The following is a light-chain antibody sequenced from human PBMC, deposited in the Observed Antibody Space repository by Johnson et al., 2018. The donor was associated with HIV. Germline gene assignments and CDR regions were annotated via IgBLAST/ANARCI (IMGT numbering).Light chain of an antibody. Sequence: QSVLTQPPSVSAAPGQKVTISCSGSSSNIGNNYVSWYQQLPGTAPKLLIYDNNKRPSGIPDRFSGSKSGTSATLGITGLQTGDEGDYYCGTWDTSLSAYVFGTGSNVTVL. V-gene: IGLV1-51*01. J-gene: IGLJ1*01. CDR1: SSNIGNNY. CDR2: DNN. CDR3: GTWDTSLSAYV.